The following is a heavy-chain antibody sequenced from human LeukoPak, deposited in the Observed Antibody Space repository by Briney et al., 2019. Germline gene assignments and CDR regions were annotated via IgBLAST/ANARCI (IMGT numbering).Heavy chain of an antibody. D-gene: IGHD1-14*01. CDR1: GSPFPPYY. V-gene: IGHV1-2*06. Sequence: ASVKVSCRASGSPFPPYYIHWVRPAPGQGLEWMGRINPNSGGTDSAQKFQGRVTMTRDTSMNTAYMELSRLKSDDTAVYYCARDLSGISSATDAFDMWGQGTMVTVSS. CDR3: ARDLSGISSATDAFDM. CDR2: INPNSGGT. J-gene: IGHJ3*02.